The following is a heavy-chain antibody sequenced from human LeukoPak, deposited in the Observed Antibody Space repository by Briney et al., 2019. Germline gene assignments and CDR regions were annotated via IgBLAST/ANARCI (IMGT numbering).Heavy chain of an antibody. CDR2: ISAYNGNT. CDR3: ARDYDSSGRSRTFDY. Sequence: ASVKVSCKASGYTFTSYGISWVRQAPGQGLEWMGWISAYNGNTNYAQKLQGRVTMTTDTSTSTAYMELRSLRSDDTAVYYCARDYDSSGRSRTFDYWGQGTLVTVSS. J-gene: IGHJ4*02. D-gene: IGHD3-22*01. CDR1: GYTFTSYG. V-gene: IGHV1-18*01.